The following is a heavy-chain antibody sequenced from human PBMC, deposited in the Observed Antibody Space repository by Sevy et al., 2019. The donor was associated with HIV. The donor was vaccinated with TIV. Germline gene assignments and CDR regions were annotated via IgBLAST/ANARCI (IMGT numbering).Heavy chain of an antibody. D-gene: IGHD6-6*01. CDR3: ARPIAALYYYYGMDV. J-gene: IGHJ6*02. CDR1: GGTFSSYA. V-gene: IGHV1-69*13. CDR2: IIPIFGTA. Sequence: ASVKVSCKASGGTFSSYAISWVRQAPGQGLEWMGGIIPIFGTANYAQKFQGRVTITADESTSTAYMELSSLRSEDTAVYYCARPIAALYYYYGMDVWGQGTTVTVSS.